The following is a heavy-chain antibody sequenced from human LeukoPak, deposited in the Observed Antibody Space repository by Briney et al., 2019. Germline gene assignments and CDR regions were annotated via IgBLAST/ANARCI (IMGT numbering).Heavy chain of an antibody. D-gene: IGHD6-13*01. Sequence: PGGSLRLSCAASGFTFSSYAMHWVRQAPGKGLEWVSGISWNSGSIGYADSVKGRFTISRDNAKNSLYLQMNSLRAEDMALYYCAKDMYPYSSSWCFDYWGQGTLVTVSS. CDR2: ISWNSGSI. CDR3: AKDMYPYSSSWCFDY. CDR1: GFTFSSYA. J-gene: IGHJ4*02. V-gene: IGHV3-9*03.